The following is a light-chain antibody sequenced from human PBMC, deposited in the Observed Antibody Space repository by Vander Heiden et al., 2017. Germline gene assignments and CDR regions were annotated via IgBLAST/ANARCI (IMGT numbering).Light chain of an antibody. Sequence: ELVLTQSPVTLSLSPGERATLSCRASQSVNRYLLAWFQQKPGQAPILLIYGASTRASGAPDRFSGSGSGTDFTLTISRLEPEDFAVYYCQYYPYDGPWTFGQGTKVEIK. CDR1: QSVNRYL. CDR3: QYYPYDGPWT. V-gene: IGKV3-20*01. CDR2: GAS. J-gene: IGKJ1*01.